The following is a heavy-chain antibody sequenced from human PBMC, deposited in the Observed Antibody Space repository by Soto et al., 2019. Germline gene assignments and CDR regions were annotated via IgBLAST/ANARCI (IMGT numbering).Heavy chain of an antibody. J-gene: IGHJ4*02. CDR2: IYYSGST. D-gene: IGHD2-8*01. Sequence: KPXETLSLTCTVSGGSISSGGYYWSWIRQHPGKGLEWIGYIYYSGSTYYNPSLKSRVTISVDTSKNQFSLKLSSVTAADTAVYYCARGYCTNGVCYKYFDYWGQGNMVTVSS. CDR3: ARGYCTNGVCYKYFDY. V-gene: IGHV4-31*03. CDR1: GGSISSGGYY.